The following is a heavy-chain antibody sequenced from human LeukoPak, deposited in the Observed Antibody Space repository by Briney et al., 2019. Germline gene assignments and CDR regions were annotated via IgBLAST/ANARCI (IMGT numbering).Heavy chain of an antibody. CDR1: GGSISSGGYY. V-gene: IGHV4-61*08. Sequence: TSETLSLTCTVSGGSISSGGYYWSWIRQPPGKGLEWIGYIYYSGSTNYNPSLKSRVTISVDTSKNQFSLKLSSVTAADTAVYYCARDRFEGFDIWGQGTMVTVSS. D-gene: IGHD3-10*01. J-gene: IGHJ3*02. CDR3: ARDRFEGFDI. CDR2: IYYSGST.